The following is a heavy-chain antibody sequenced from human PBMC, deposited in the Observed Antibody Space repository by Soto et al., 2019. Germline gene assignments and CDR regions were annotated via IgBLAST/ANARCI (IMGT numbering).Heavy chain of an antibody. V-gene: IGHV4-39*01. J-gene: IGHJ6*02. CDR1: GGSISSSSYY. CDR2: IYYSGST. CDR3: ARLSAVAVTGYYHYGMDV. Sequence: SETLSLTCTVSGGSISSSSYYWGWIRQPPGKGLEWIGSIYYSGSTYYNPSLKSRVTISVDTSKNQFSLKLSSVTAAETAVYYCARLSAVAVTGYYHYGMDVWGQGTTVTVSS. D-gene: IGHD6-19*01.